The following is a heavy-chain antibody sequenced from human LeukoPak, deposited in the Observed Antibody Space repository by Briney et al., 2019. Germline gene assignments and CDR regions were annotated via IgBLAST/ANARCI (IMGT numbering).Heavy chain of an antibody. D-gene: IGHD6-13*01. J-gene: IGHJ6*03. Sequence: GGSLRLSCAASGLTFSNAWMSWVRQAPGKGLEWVGRIKSKTDGGTTDYAAPVKGRFTISRDDSKNTLYLQMNSLKTEDTAVYYCTTVGSSWYFDYYYYYMDVWGKGTTVTVSS. CDR2: IKSKTDGGTT. CDR3: TTVGSSWYFDYYYYYMDV. V-gene: IGHV3-15*01. CDR1: GLTFSNAW.